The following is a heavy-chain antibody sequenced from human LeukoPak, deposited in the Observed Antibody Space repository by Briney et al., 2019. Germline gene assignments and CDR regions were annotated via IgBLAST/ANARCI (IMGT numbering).Heavy chain of an antibody. CDR1: GFSFSSYW. D-gene: IGHD2-15*01. CDR2: IRPDGNFQ. J-gene: IGHJ4*02. V-gene: IGHV3-7*01. CDR3: ARGVGATPAHYDY. Sequence: GGSLRLSCATSGFSFSSYWMNWVRQAPGKGLEWVASIRPDGNFQDYVDSVKGRFSISRDNAKNTLYLQMNSLRAEDTGVYYCARGVGATPAHYDYWGQGTRVTVSS.